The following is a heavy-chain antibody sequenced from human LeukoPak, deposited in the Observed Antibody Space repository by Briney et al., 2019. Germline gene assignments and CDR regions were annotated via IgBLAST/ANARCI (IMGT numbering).Heavy chain of an antibody. J-gene: IGHJ4*02. D-gene: IGHD3-22*01. CDR2: ISSSGSTI. CDR1: GFTFSDYC. CDR3: ARDHDSSVRGFDY. V-gene: IGHV3-11*04. Sequence: GGSLRLSCAASGFTFSDYCMSWIRQAPGKGLEWVSYISSSGSTIYYADSVKGRFTISRDNAKNSLYLQMNSLRAEDTAVYYCARDHDSSVRGFDYWGQGTLVTVSS.